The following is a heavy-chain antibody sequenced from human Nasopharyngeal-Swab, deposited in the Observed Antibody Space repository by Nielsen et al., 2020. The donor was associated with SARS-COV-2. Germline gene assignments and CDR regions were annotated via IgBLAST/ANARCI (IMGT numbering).Heavy chain of an antibody. CDR1: GFMFSSHG. CDR2: ISSSGDYI. J-gene: IGHJ4*02. Sequence: GGSLRLSCAASGFMFSSHGMMWVRQAPGKGLEWVSAISSSGDYIYHAASVKGRFTISRDNAKNSLYLQMNSLRAEDTAVYYCTRDTPAMFAYWGQGTLVTVSS. V-gene: IGHV3-21*01. CDR3: TRDTPAMFAY.